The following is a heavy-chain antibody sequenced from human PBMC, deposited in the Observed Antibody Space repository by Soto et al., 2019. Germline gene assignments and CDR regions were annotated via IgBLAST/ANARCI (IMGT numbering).Heavy chain of an antibody. CDR2: MNPNSGNT. CDR3: ARGGYYYDSSAYYRPFDY. CDR1: GYTFTSYD. V-gene: IGHV1-8*01. Sequence: QVQLVQSGAEVKKPGASVKVSCKASGYTFTSYDINWVRQATGQGLEWMGGMNPNSGNTGYAQQFQGRVTMTRSTSISTAYMELSSLRSEDTAVYYCARGGYYYDSSAYYRPFDYWGQGTLVTVSS. J-gene: IGHJ4*02. D-gene: IGHD3-22*01.